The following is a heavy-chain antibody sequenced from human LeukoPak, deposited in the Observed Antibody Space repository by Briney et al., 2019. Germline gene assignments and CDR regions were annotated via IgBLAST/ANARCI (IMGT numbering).Heavy chain of an antibody. Sequence: ASETRSLTCTVSGRSISSSSHYWGWIRQPPGKGLDGIGRIYDSASTYCNPSLKRRVTLSVDTSKHQFSLKLTSMTAADTAVYYCARHAWGSSWYYWFDPWGQGTLVTVSS. J-gene: IGHJ5*02. CDR3: ARHAWGSSWYYWFDP. CDR2: IYDSAST. V-gene: IGHV4-39*01. D-gene: IGHD6-13*01. CDR1: GRSISSSSHY.